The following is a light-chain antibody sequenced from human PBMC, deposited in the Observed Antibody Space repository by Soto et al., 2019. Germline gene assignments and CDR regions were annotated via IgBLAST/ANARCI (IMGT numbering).Light chain of an antibody. CDR3: QQSYSVPR. J-gene: IGKJ1*01. CDR2: AAS. V-gene: IGKV1-39*01. CDR1: RSISNY. Sequence: DIQMTQSPSSLSASVGDRVTITCRASRSISNYLNWYQQKSGKVSRLLIYAASSLQPGVPSRFSGTGTGTAFTLTITSLQPEDSATYYCQQSYSVPRFGPGTRVDLK.